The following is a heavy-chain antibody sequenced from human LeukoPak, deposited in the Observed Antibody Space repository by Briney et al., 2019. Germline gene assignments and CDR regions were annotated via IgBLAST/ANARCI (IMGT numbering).Heavy chain of an antibody. J-gene: IGHJ5*02. Sequence: SETLSLTCAVYGGSFSGYYWSWIRQPPGRGLEWIGEINHSGSTNYNPSLKSRVTISVDTSKNQFSLKLSSVTAADTAVYYCARGDLGYCSGGSCYGDWFDPWGQGTLVTVSS. CDR3: ARGDLGYCSGGSCYGDWFDP. CDR1: GGSFSGYY. CDR2: INHSGST. D-gene: IGHD2-15*01. V-gene: IGHV4-34*01.